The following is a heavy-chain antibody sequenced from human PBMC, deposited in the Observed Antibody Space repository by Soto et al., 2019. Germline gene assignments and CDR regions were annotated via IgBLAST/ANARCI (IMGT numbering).Heavy chain of an antibody. CDR1: GDSVSSNTAA. D-gene: IGHD2-2*01. CDR3: VRERKYQLLSWYWFVP. Sequence: PSQTLSLTCAISGDSVSSNTAAWSWIRQSPSRGLEWLGRTYYKSMWYNDYAVSVKSRMTINPDTSKNQFSLQLNSVTPEDTAVYYCVRERKYQLLSWYWFVPWGQGIVVTSPQ. V-gene: IGHV6-1*01. J-gene: IGHJ5*02. CDR2: TYYKSMWYN.